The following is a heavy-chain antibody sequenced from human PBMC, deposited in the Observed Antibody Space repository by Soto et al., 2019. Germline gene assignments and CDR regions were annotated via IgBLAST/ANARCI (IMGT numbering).Heavy chain of an antibody. CDR1: GCTFSSYA. Sequence: QVQLVQSGAEVKKPGSSVKVSCKASGCTFSSYAISWVRQAPGQGLEWMGGIIPIFGTANYAQKFQGRVTITADESTSTDYMELSSLRSEDRAVYYCARMVCGGDCYPNSFDPWGQGNLVTVSS. CDR2: IIPIFGTA. V-gene: IGHV1-69*12. D-gene: IGHD2-21*02. J-gene: IGHJ5*02. CDR3: ARMVCGGDCYPNSFDP.